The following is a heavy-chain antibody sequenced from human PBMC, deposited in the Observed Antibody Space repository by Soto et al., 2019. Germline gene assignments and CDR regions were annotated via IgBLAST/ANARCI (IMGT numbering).Heavy chain of an antibody. V-gene: IGHV4-34*01. Sequence: PSETLSLTCAVYGGSFSGYYWSWIRQPPGKGLEWIGEINHSGSTNYNPSLKSRVTIPVDTSKNQFSLKLSSVTAADTAVYYCARGVRYSTIDYWGQGTLVTVSS. CDR2: INHSGST. CDR1: GGSFSGYY. J-gene: IGHJ4*02. CDR3: ARGVRYSTIDY. D-gene: IGHD6-13*01.